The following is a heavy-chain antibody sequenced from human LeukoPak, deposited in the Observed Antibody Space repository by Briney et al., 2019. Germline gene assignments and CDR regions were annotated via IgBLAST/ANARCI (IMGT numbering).Heavy chain of an antibody. V-gene: IGHV4-39*07. J-gene: IGHJ4*02. Sequence: SETLSLTCTVSGGSISSSSYYWGWIRQPPGKGLEWIGSIYYSGSTHYNPSLKSRVTISVDTSKNQFSLNLSSVTAADTAVYYCARAGDNSGYYNGDFDYWGQGTLVTVSS. CDR1: GGSISSSSYY. CDR2: IYYSGST. D-gene: IGHD3-22*01. CDR3: ARAGDNSGYYNGDFDY.